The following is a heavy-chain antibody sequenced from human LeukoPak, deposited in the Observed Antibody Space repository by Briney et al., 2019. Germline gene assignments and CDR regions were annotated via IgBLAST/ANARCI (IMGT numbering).Heavy chain of an antibody. J-gene: IGHJ4*02. CDR1: GFSFGSSG. D-gene: IGHD6-13*01. Sequence: GGSLRLSCAASGFSFGSSGMNWVRQAPGMGLEWVAFISGRSNYIYYADSVQGRFTISRDNAKNSLYLQMNSLRAEDTAVYYCVRDGGSSWSYFDYWGQGTLVTVSS. CDR3: VRDGGSSWSYFDY. CDR2: ISGRSNYI. V-gene: IGHV3-21*01.